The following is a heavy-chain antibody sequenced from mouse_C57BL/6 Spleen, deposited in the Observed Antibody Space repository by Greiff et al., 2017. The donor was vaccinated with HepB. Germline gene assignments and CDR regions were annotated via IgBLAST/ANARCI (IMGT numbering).Heavy chain of an antibody. V-gene: IGHV5-9-1*02. J-gene: IGHJ3*01. Sequence: DVQLVESGEGLVKPGGSLKLSCAASGFTFSSYAMSWVRQTPEKRLEWVAYISSGGDYIYYADTVKGRFTISRDNARNTLYLQMSSLKSEDTAMYCCTRDGDSSGPYWGQGTLVTVSA. CDR3: TRDGDSSGPY. CDR2: ISSGGDYI. D-gene: IGHD3-2*02. CDR1: GFTFSSYA.